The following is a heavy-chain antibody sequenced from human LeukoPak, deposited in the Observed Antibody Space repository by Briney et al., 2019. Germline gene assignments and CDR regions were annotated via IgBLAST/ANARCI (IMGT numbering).Heavy chain of an antibody. J-gene: IGHJ4*02. CDR1: GFTFRNYA. CDR3: VKTTGYSSDPLAC. V-gene: IGHV3-64D*06. D-gene: IGHD6-19*01. Sequence: PGGSVRLSCSASGFTFRNYAMHWVRQAPGKGLEYVSAMNGRFTISRDNSKNTLYLQMSSLRAEDTAVYYCVKTTGYSSDPLACWGQGTLVTVSP.